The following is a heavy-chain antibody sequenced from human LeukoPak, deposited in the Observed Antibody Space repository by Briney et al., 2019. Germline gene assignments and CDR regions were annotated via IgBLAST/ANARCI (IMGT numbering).Heavy chain of an antibody. D-gene: IGHD1-26*01. CDR3: AREKSYGLDY. CDR2: IYYSGST. Sequence: SETLSLTCAVYGGSFSGYYWSWIRQPPGKGLEWIGYIYYSGSTYYNPSLKSRITISVDTSKNQFSLKLSSVTAADTAVYYCAREKSYGLDYWGQGTLVTVSS. J-gene: IGHJ4*02. V-gene: IGHV4-34*09. CDR1: GGSFSGYY.